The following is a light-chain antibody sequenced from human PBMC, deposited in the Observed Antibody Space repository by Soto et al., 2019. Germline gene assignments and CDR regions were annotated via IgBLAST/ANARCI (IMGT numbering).Light chain of an antibody. CDR1: QSISSW. V-gene: IGKV1-5*03. CDR2: KAS. J-gene: IGKJ1*01. Sequence: DIQMTQSPSTLSASVGDRVTITCRASQSISSWLAWYQKKPGKAPKLLIYKASSLESGVPSRFSGSGSGTDFTLTISSLQPDDFATYYCQQYSSYSWTFGQGTKVEIK. CDR3: QQYSSYSWT.